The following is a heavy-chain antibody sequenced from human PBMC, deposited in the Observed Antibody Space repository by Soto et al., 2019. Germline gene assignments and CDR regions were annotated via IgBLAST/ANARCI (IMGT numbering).Heavy chain of an antibody. CDR2: ISGSGSSS. V-gene: IGHV3-23*01. Sequence: EVQLLDSGGGLVQPGGSLRLSCVVSGFTFRSYAINWVRQAPGKGLEWVSVISGSGSSSYYADSVKGRFTISRDDSKNTLYLQMNSLRVEDTAVYYCAKGTRESCYSSLDTWGQGTLVTVSS. CDR3: AKGTRESCYSSLDT. CDR1: GFTFRSYA. D-gene: IGHD2-2*01. J-gene: IGHJ5*02.